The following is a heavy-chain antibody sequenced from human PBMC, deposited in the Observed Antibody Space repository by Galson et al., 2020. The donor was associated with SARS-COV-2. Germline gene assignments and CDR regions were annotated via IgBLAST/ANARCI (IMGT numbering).Heavy chain of an antibody. D-gene: IGHD3-22*01. Sequence: GGSLRLSCAASGFTVSSNYMTWVRQAPGKGLEWVSVIYSGGTTYYADSVKGRFTISRDNSKNTLYLQMNSLRAEDTAVYYCARVLYYYDSSGYSYYYYYMDVWGKGTTVTVSS. V-gene: IGHV3-66*02. J-gene: IGHJ6*03. CDR2: IYSGGTT. CDR1: GFTVSSNY. CDR3: ARVLYYYDSSGYSYYYYYMDV.